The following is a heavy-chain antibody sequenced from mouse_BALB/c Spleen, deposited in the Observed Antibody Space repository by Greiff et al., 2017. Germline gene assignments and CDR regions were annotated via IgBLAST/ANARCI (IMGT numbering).Heavy chain of an antibody. CDR3: TRRRGGLYYAMDY. Sequence: QVQLQQSGAELVRPGASVKLSCKASGYTFTSYWINWVKQRPGQGLEWIGNIYPSDSYTNYNQKFKDKATLTVDKSSSTAYMQLSSPTSEDSAVYYCTRRRGGLYYAMDYWGQGTSVTVSS. CDR1: GYTFTSYW. V-gene: IGHV1-69*02. J-gene: IGHJ4*01. CDR2: IYPSDSYT.